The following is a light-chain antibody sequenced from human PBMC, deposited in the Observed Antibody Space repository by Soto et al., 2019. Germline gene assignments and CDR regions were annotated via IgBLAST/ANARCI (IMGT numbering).Light chain of an antibody. V-gene: IGKV1-27*01. CDR2: AVS. CDR1: QDISNY. J-gene: IGKJ3*01. Sequence: DIQMTQSPSSLSASVGDRVTITCRASQDISNYLAWYQQKPGKVPNVPIYAVSTLQLGVPSRFSGSGSGTDFTLTISSLQPEDVATYYCQKYNSAPFTFGPGTKVDIK. CDR3: QKYNSAPFT.